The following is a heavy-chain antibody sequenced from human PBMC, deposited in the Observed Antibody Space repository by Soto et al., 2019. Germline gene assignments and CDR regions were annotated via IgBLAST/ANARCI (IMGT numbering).Heavy chain of an antibody. V-gene: IGHV4-31*03. J-gene: IGHJ4*02. CDR3: ERDPGDSGDYARGYFDN. CDR2: IHYSGTT. Sequence: QVQLQESGPGLVKPAQTLFLTCNVSGGSFLSGGYYCSWIRQRPGKVLQWIGSIHYSGTTFYDPSLKRRRTLAVATSNNHFSLKLTALTAAETAVYYCERDPGDSGDYARGYFDNWGQGVPVNVSS. D-gene: IGHD4-17*01. CDR1: GGSFLSGGYY.